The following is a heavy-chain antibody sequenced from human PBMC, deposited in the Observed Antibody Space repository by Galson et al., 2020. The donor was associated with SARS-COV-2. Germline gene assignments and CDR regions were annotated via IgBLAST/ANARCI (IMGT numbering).Heavy chain of an antibody. CDR1: GYTFTSYG. D-gene: IGHD6-19*01. Sequence: ASVKVSCKASGYTFTSYGISWVRQAPGQGLEWMGWISAYNGNTNYAQKLQGRVTMTTDTSTSTAYMKLRSLRSDDTAVYYCARGYSSGWRTYYYYGMDVWGQGTTVTVSS. CDR3: ARGYSSGWRTYYYYGMDV. J-gene: IGHJ6*02. V-gene: IGHV1-18*01. CDR2: ISAYNGNT.